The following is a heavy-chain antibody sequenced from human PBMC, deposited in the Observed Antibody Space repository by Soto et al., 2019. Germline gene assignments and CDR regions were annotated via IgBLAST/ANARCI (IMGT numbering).Heavy chain of an antibody. CDR1: GGSVSSSIYY. J-gene: IGHJ5*01. CDR2: IYYSGST. D-gene: IGHD3-10*01. Sequence: PSETLSVTCTVSGGSVSSSIYYWVWIRQPPRKGLEWIGSIYYSGSTYYNPSLKSRVTISLDTSKNQFSLRLNSVTAADAALYYCAAGDYSGSGTYYNGWFDSWGQGTLVTVSS. V-gene: IGHV4-39*01. CDR3: AAGDYSGSGTYYNGWFDS.